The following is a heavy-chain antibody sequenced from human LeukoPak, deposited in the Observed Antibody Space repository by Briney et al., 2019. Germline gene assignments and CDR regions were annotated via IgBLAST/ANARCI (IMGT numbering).Heavy chain of an antibody. CDR1: GYTFTGYY. Sequence: ASVTVSCKASGYTFTGYYMHWVRQAPGQGLEWMGWINPNSGGTNYAQKFQGRVTMTRDTSISTAYMELSRLRSDDTAVYYCAREQESFGSNSRFDYWGQGTLVTAS. J-gene: IGHJ4*02. CDR2: INPNSGGT. CDR3: AREQESFGSNSRFDY. V-gene: IGHV1-2*02. D-gene: IGHD3-10*01.